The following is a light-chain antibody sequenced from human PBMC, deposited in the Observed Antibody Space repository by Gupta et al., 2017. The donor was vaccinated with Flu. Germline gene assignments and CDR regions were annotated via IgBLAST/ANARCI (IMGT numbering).Light chain of an antibody. CDR3: QRHGGSPKWA. CDR1: QSLSANF. CDR2: GSS. Sequence: EIVLTQSPGTLPLSPGERATLSCRASQSLSANFLAWYQQKPGQAPRLLMYGSSSRATGIPDRFSGSGWGTDFTLTISRLEPEDAAVYYCQRHGGSPKWAFGQGTKVEIK. J-gene: IGKJ1*01. V-gene: IGKV3-20*01.